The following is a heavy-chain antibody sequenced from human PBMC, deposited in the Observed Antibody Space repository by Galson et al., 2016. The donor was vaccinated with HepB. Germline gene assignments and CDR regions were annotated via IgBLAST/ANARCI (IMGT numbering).Heavy chain of an antibody. J-gene: IGHJ6*02. V-gene: IGHV3-23*01. CDR2: ISGSGVST. CDR3: AKDLSWGIAAAGYYYYYYGMDV. D-gene: IGHD6-13*01. CDR1: GFTFSSYA. Sequence: SLRLSCAASGFTFSSYAMNWVRQAPGEGLEWVSAISGSGVSTFYADSVKGRFTISRDNSKNTLYLQMNSLRAEDTAVYYCAKDLSWGIAAAGYYYYYYGMDVWGQGTTVTVSS.